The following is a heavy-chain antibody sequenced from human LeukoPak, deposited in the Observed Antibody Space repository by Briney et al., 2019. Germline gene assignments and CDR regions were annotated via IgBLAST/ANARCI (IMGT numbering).Heavy chain of an antibody. CDR1: GYTLTELS. CDR3: ATDGYRSGWYRPVRPVGAFDI. Sequence: ASVKVSCKVSGYTLTELSMHLVRQAPGKGLEWMGGFDPEDGETIYAQKFQGRVTMTEDTSTDTAYMELSSLRSEDTAVYYCATDGYRSGWYRPVRPVGAFDIWGQGTMVTVSS. D-gene: IGHD6-19*01. V-gene: IGHV1-24*01. J-gene: IGHJ3*02. CDR2: FDPEDGET.